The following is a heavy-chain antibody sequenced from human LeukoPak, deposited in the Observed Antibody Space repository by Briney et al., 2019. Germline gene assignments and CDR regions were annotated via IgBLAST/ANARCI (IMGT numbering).Heavy chain of an antibody. CDR2: INHSGST. D-gene: IGHD6-25*01. Sequence: SETLSLTCAVYGGSFSGYYWSWIRQPPGKGLEWIGEINHSGSTNYNPSLKSRVTMSVDTSKSLFSLKLSSVTAADTAVYYCARDLPRQGLDPWGQGTLVTVSS. J-gene: IGHJ5*02. V-gene: IGHV4-34*01. CDR1: GGSFSGYY. CDR3: ARDLPRQGLDP.